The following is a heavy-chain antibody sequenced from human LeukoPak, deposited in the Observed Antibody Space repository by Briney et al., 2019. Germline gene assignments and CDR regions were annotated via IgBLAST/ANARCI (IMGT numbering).Heavy chain of an antibody. CDR1: GFTFSSYA. CDR2: ISYDGSNK. J-gene: IGHJ4*02. V-gene: IGHV3-30-3*01. D-gene: IGHD6-19*01. CDR3: ARDDIAVAGLFDY. Sequence: GRSLRLSCAASGFTFSSYAMHWVRQAPGKGLEWVAVISYDGSNKYYADSVKGRFTISRDNSKNTLYLQMNSLRAEDTAVYYCARDDIAVAGLFDYWGQGTLVTVSS.